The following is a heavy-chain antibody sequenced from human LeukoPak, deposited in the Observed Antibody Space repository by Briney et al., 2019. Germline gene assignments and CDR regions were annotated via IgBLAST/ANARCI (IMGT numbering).Heavy chain of an antibody. Sequence: GGSLRLSCAAPGFTFSSYSMNWVRQAPGKGLEYVSSISSSSTHIYYADSLKGRFTISRDNAKNSLYLQMNSLRAEDTAVYYCARDLTADDSGGYLEDAFDVWGQGTMVTVSS. V-gene: IGHV3-21*01. CDR1: GFTFSSYS. CDR3: ARDLTADDSGGYLEDAFDV. J-gene: IGHJ3*01. D-gene: IGHD3-22*01. CDR2: ISSSSTHI.